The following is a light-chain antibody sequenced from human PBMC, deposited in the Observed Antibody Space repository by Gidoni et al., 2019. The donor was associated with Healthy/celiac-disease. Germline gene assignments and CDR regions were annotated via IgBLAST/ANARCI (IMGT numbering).Light chain of an antibody. CDR3: LQDYNYPWT. CDR1: QSIRND. CDR2: SAS. V-gene: IGKV1-6*01. Sequence: AIQMTQSPSSLSASVGDRVTIPCLASQSIRNDLGWYQQKPGKAPKLLIYSASSLQSGVPSRFSGSGSGTDFTLTISSLQPEDFATYYCLQDYNYPWTFGQGTKVEIK. J-gene: IGKJ1*01.